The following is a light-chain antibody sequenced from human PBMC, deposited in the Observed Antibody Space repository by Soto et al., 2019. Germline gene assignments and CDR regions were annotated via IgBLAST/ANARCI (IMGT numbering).Light chain of an antibody. CDR1: QSISTS. CDR2: GAS. J-gene: IGKJ4*01. CDR3: HLYGTSPRT. Sequence: IVLTQSPGTRALSPGERATLSCRASQSISTSLAWFQQKPGQAPRLLIYGASSRGTGIPDRCSGCGSGTDFTLTISRLELEDFAVYYCHLYGTSPRTFGGGTKVDI. V-gene: IGKV3-20*01.